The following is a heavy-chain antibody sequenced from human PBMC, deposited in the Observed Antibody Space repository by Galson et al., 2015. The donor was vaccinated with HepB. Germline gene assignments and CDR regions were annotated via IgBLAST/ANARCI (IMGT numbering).Heavy chain of an antibody. CDR3: VRIILSGGYWYFDY. D-gene: IGHD2-15*01. CDR1: GFTFSSYT. CDR2: ISPTGTNM. V-gene: IGHV3-48*01. J-gene: IGHJ4*02. Sequence: SLRLSCAASGFTFSSYTMNWARQAPGTGLQWTSYISPTGTNMFYTDFVKGRFTVSRDNAKKSLYLQMNSLRVEDTAIYYCVRIILSGGYWYFDYWGQGILVTVSS.